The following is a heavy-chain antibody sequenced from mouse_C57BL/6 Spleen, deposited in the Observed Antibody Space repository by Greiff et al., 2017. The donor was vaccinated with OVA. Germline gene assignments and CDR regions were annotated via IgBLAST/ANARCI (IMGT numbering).Heavy chain of an antibody. V-gene: IGHV3-6*01. D-gene: IGHD2-4*01. J-gene: IGHJ2*01. Sequence: ESGPGLVKPSQSLSLTCSVTGYSITSGYYWNWIRQFPGNKLEWMGYISYDGSNNYNPSLKNRISITRDTSKNQFFLKLNSVTTEDTATYYCATYDYDPYFDYWGQGTTLTVSS. CDR2: ISYDGSN. CDR1: GYSITSGYY. CDR3: ATYDYDPYFDY.